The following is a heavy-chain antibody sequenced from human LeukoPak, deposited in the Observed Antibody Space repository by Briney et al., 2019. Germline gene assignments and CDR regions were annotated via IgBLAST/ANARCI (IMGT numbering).Heavy chain of an antibody. CDR1: GYTLTELS. V-gene: IGHV1-24*01. J-gene: IGHJ6*04. CDR3: ATADASVVRGVISGMDV. D-gene: IGHD3-10*01. CDR2: FDPEGGET. Sequence: ASVTVSCKVSGYTLTELSMHWVRQAPGKGLEWMGDFDPEGGETLYAQKFQGGVTMTEDTSTDTAYMELSSLRSEDTAVYYCATADASVVRGVISGMDVWGKGTTVTVSS.